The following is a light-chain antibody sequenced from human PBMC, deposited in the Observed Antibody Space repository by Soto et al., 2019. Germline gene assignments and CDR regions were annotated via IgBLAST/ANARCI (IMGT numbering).Light chain of an antibody. J-gene: IGKJ1*01. CDR2: AAS. CDR3: QQSYSTTWT. Sequence: DIQMTQSPSSLSASVGDRVTITCRASQGISTYLNCYQQKPGKAPKLLIYAASSLQSGLPSRFSGSGSETDFNLTIRSLQPEDFATYSCQQSYSTTWTFGQGTKVEIK. V-gene: IGKV1-39*01. CDR1: QGISTY.